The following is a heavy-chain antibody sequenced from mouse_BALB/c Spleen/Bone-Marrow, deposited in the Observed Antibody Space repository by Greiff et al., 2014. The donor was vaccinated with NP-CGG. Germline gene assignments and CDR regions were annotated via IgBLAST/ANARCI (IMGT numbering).Heavy chain of an antibody. J-gene: IGHJ2*01. CDR1: GYSFTGYY. CDR3: EGRGFNYGSDGGYFDY. V-gene: IGHV1-37*01. CDR2: INPFNGGT. D-gene: IGHD2-2*01. Sequence: VQLQQSGPELVKPGASMKISCKAPGYSFTGYYMHWMKQSHGKNLEWIGLINPFNGGTDYNQKFKGKATLTVDKSSGTAYMEPLSLTSEDLAVFYGEGRGFNYGSDGGYFDYWGQGTLSQSPQ.